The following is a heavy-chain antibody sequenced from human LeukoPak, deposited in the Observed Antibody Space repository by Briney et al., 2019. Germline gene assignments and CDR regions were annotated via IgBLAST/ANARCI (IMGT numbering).Heavy chain of an antibody. CDR2: VSAYNHKT. CDR1: GHTFTISG. Sequence: ASVKVSCKSSGHTFTISGFTWVRQAPGQGLEWLGWVSAYNHKTDYAQKLQGRVTMTADTSTDTVYMELRSLRSDDTAMYYCARCWSFDRGYCDFWGQGTLITVSS. V-gene: IGHV1-18*01. J-gene: IGHJ4*02. CDR3: ARCWSFDRGYCDF.